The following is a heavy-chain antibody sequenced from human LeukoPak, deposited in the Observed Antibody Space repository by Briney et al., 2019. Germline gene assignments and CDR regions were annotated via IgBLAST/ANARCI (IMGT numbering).Heavy chain of an antibody. J-gene: IGHJ4*02. Sequence: GGSLRLSCAASGFSFRVYAMSWVRQAPGKGLEWVSSISGSGGRTYYTNSVKGRFTISRENFKNTVYLEMNNLGAEDTALYYCAKGGQDFDFWRFDYWGQGNLVIVSS. CDR3: AKGGQDFDFWRFDY. CDR2: ISGSGGRT. CDR1: GFSFRVYA. D-gene: IGHD3-3*01. V-gene: IGHV3-23*01.